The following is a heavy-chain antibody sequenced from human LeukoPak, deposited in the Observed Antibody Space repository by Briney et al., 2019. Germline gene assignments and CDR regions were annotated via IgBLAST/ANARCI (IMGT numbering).Heavy chain of an antibody. Sequence: PSETLSLTCTVSGGSISSGSYYWSWIRQPAGKGLEWIGRIYTSGSTYYNPSLKSRVTISVDTSKNQFSLRLTSVTAADTAVYYCARDRQWLVPRSYYYGMDVWGQGTTVTVSS. CDR1: GGSISSGSYY. D-gene: IGHD6-19*01. V-gene: IGHV4-61*02. CDR3: ARDRQWLVPRSYYYGMDV. J-gene: IGHJ6*02. CDR2: IYTSGST.